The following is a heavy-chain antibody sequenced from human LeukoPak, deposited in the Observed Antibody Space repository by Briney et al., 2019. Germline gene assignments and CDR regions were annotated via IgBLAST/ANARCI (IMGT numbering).Heavy chain of an antibody. CDR1: GDSISSYY. CDR2: IYYSGST. J-gene: IGHJ4*02. V-gene: IGHV4-59*01. CDR3: ARSYSSIWPYYFDY. Sequence: PSETLSLTCTVSGDSISSYYWSWIRQPPGKGLEWIGYIYYSGSTNYNPSLKSRVTISVDTSKNQFSLKLSSVTAADTAVYYCARSYSSIWPYYFDYWGQGTLVTVSS. D-gene: IGHD6-13*01.